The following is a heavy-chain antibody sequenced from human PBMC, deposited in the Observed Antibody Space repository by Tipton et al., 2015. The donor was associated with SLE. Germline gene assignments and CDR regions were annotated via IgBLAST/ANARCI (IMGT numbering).Heavy chain of an antibody. Sequence: QLVQSGAEVKKPGESLKISCKGSGYSFSSYWLGWVRQMPGKGLEWTGIINPGDSDTRYSPSLQGQVTFSADKSINTAYLQWSSLKASDTAMYYCARQGQQQSFDIWGQGTMVTVSS. CDR3: ARQGQQQSFDI. V-gene: IGHV5-51*01. CDR2: INPGDSDT. J-gene: IGHJ3*02. D-gene: IGHD6-13*01. CDR1: GYSFSSYW.